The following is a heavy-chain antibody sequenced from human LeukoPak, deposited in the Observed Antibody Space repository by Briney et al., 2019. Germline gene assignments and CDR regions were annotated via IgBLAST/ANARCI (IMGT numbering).Heavy chain of an antibody. J-gene: IGHJ4*02. Sequence: GSLRLSCAASGFTFSSYSMNWARQAPGKGLEWVSSISSSSSYIYYADSVKGRFTISRDNAKNSLYLQMNSQRAEDTAVYYCAKDYYDSSGYSTFDYWGQGTLVTVSS. D-gene: IGHD3-22*01. CDR2: ISSSSSYI. CDR3: AKDYYDSSGYSTFDY. V-gene: IGHV3-21*01. CDR1: GFTFSSYS.